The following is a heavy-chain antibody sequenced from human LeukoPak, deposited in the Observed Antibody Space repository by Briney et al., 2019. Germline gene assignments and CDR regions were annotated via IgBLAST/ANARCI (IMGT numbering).Heavy chain of an antibody. CDR3: ARGPSDRYYYDSFWFDP. CDR2: IYTSGST. V-gene: IGHV4-4*07. J-gene: IGHJ5*02. D-gene: IGHD3-22*01. CDR1: GGSISSYY. Sequence: PSETLSLTCTVSGGSISSYYWSWIRQPPGKGLEWIGRIYTSGSTNYNPSLKSRVTMSVDTSKNQFSLKLSSVTAADTAVYYCARGPSDRYYYDSFWFDPWGQGTLVTVSS.